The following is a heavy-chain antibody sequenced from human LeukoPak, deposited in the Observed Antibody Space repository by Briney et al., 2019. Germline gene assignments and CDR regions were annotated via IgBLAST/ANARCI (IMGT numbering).Heavy chain of an antibody. CDR1: GGSFSGYY. V-gene: IGHV4-34*01. CDR2: INHSGST. CDR3: ARSPRAWMATIKGVALDI. J-gene: IGHJ3*02. D-gene: IGHD5-24*01. Sequence: SETLSLTCAVYGGSFSGYYWSWIRQPPGKGLEWIGEINHSGSTNYNPSLKSRVTISVDTSKNQFSLKLSSATAADTAVYYCARSPRAWMATIKGVALDIWGQGTMVTVSS.